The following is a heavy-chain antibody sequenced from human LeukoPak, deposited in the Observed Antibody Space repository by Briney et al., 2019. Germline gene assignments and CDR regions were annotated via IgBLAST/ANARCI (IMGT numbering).Heavy chain of an antibody. V-gene: IGHV1-18*01. D-gene: IGHD2-21*01. CDR1: GYTFTSYG. Sequence: ASVKVSCKASGYTFTSYGIRWVRQAPGPGLEWMGWISAYNGNTNYAQPLQGRVTMTADTSTSTAYMQLRSLRTADTAVYYCGHCAGTGCFDYWGQGTLVTVSS. CDR2: ISAYNGNT. CDR3: GHCAGTGCFDY. J-gene: IGHJ4*02.